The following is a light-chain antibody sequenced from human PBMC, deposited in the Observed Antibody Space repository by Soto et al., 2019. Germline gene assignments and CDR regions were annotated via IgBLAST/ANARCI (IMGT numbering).Light chain of an antibody. J-gene: IGKJ2*01. CDR3: QQYGNSPPRT. CDR2: GAS. CDR1: QSVRNNY. V-gene: IGKV3-20*01. Sequence: EIVLTQSPGTLSLSPGERATLSCRASQSVRNNYLAWYQQKPGQAPRLLMYGASTRATGIPDRFSGSGSGTDFTLTISRLEPEDFAVYYFQQYGNSPPRTFGQGTKLEIK.